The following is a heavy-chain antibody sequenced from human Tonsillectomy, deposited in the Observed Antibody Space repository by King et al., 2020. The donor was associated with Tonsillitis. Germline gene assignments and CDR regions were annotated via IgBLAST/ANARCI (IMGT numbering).Heavy chain of an antibody. CDR1: GGSFSGYY. J-gene: IGHJ6*02. D-gene: IGHD3-16*01. CDR2: INHNGST. Sequence: VQLQQWGAGLLKPSETLSLTCDVYGGSFSGYYWIWIRQPPGKGLKWIGEINHNGSTNYNPSLKSRVTISVDTYKNQFSLKLSSVTAADTAVYYCAGEWNDYVWGRYGVDVWGQGTTVTVSS. CDR3: AGEWNDYVWGRYGVDV. V-gene: IGHV4-34*01.